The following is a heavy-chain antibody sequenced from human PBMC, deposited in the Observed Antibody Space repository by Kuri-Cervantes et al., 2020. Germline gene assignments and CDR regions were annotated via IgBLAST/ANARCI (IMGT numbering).Heavy chain of an antibody. CDR2: IIPILGTA. CDR3: ARDRGYYDSSGYLGDEFDY. Sequence: SVKVSCKASGGTFSSYTISWVRQAPGQGLEWMGRIIPILGTANYAQKFQGRVTITADESTSTAYMELSSLRSEDTAVYYCARDRGYYDSSGYLGDEFDYWGQGTLVTVSS. CDR1: GGTFSSYT. J-gene: IGHJ4*02. V-gene: IGHV1-69*08. D-gene: IGHD3-22*01.